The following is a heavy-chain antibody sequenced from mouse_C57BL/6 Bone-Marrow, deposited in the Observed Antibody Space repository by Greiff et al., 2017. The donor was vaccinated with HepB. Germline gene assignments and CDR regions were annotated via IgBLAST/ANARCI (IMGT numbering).Heavy chain of an antibody. CDR2: ISYDGSN. D-gene: IGHD2-5*01. CDR3: ASRGYYSNYGDY. CDR1: GYSITSGYY. V-gene: IGHV3-6*01. J-gene: IGHJ2*01. Sequence: DVKLQESGPGLVKPSQSLSLTCSVTGYSITSGYYWNWIRQFPGNKLEWMGYISYDGSNNYNPSLKNRISITRDTSKNQFFLKLNSVTTEDTATYYCASRGYYSNYGDYWGQGTTLTVSS.